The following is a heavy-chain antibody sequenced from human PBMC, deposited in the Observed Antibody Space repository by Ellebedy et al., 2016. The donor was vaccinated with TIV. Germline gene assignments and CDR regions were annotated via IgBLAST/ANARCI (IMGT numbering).Heavy chain of an antibody. Sequence: GESLKISCQVFGYSFTSYWVGWVRQMPGKGLEWMGIILPANSDIRYSPSFEGQVTISADKSISIAYLQWSSLKASDTAIYYCARTSGYSGNWGLDLWGQGTLVTVSS. CDR1: GYSFTSYW. D-gene: IGHD6-13*01. J-gene: IGHJ5*02. V-gene: IGHV5-51*01. CDR2: ILPANSDI. CDR3: ARTSGYSGNWGLDL.